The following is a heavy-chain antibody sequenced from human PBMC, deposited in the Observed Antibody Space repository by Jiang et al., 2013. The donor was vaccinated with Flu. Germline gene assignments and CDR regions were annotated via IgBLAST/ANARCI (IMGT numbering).Heavy chain of an antibody. CDR3: AHPVSYYDSLRYFDY. J-gene: IGHJ4*02. Sequence: IYWDDDKRYSPSLKSRLTITKDTSKNQVVLTMTNMGPVDTATYYCAHPVSYYDSLRYFDYWGQGTLVTVSS. D-gene: IGHD3-22*01. CDR2: IYWDDDK. V-gene: IGHV2-5*02.